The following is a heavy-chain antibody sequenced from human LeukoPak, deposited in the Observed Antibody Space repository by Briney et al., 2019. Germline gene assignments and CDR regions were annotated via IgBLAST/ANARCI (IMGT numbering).Heavy chain of an antibody. CDR2: INHSGST. J-gene: IGHJ4*02. CDR1: GGSFSGYY. Sequence: PSETLSLTCAVCGGSFSGYYWSWLRQPPGKGLEWIGEINHSGSTNYNPSLNSRVTISVDTSKNRFSLKLSSVTAADTAVYYCAHWSDEVAFDYWGQGTLVTVSS. D-gene: IGHD5-12*01. CDR3: AHWSDEVAFDY. V-gene: IGHV4-34*01.